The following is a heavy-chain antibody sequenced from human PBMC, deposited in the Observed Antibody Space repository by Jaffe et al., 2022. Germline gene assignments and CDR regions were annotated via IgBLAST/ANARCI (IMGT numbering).Heavy chain of an antibody. J-gene: IGHJ4*02. D-gene: IGHD3-3*01. CDR3: ARDSEYDFWSGYPHGYFDY. Sequence: QVQLQESGPGLVKPSETLSLTCTVSGGSVSSGSYYWSWIRQPPGKGLEWIGYIYYSGSTNYNPSLKSRVTISVDTSKNQFSLKLSSVTAADTAVYYCARDSEYDFWSGYPHGYFDYWGQGTLVTVSS. CDR1: GGSVSSGSYY. V-gene: IGHV4-61*01. CDR2: IYYSGST.